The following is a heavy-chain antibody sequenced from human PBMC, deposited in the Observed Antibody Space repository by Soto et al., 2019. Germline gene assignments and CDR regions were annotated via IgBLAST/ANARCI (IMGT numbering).Heavy chain of an antibody. CDR3: AKQGLPHHNWFDP. J-gene: IGHJ5*02. Sequence: QVQLVESGGGVVQPGRSLRLSCAASGFTFSSYGIHWVRQAPGKGLEWVAVISYDGSNKYYADSVKGRFTISREDSKNTLYLKMNSLRAEDTAVYYGAKQGLPHHNWFDPWGQGTVVTVSS. V-gene: IGHV3-30*18. CDR2: ISYDGSNK. CDR1: GFTFSSYG.